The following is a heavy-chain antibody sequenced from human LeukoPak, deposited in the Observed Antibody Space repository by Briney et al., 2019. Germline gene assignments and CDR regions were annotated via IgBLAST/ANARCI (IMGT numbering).Heavy chain of an antibody. CDR3: AGHHPRNTVDF. CDR1: GXXXSSYX. CDR2: ISDIGSI. V-gene: IGHV4-59*08. D-gene: IGHD2/OR15-2a*01. Sequence: SETLSLTCTVXGXXXSSYXXSWIRQPXXXXXEWIAYISDIGSINCNPSLKSRVTISLDTSKNQFSLKLSSVTAADTAVYYCAGHHPRNTVDFWGQGTLVTVSS. J-gene: IGHJ4*02.